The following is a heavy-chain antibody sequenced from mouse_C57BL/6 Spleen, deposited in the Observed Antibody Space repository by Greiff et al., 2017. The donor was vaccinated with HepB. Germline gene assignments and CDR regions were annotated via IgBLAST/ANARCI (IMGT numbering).Heavy chain of an antibody. CDR3: ARRGYRGNHWYFDV. CDR2: INPNNGGT. D-gene: IGHD2-1*01. V-gene: IGHV1-18*01. J-gene: IGHJ1*03. Sequence: VQLQQSGPELVKPGASVKIPCKASGYTFTDYNMDWVKQSHGKSLEWIGDINPNNGGTIYNQKFKGKATLTVDKSSSTAYMELRSLTSEDTAVYDCARRGYRGNHWYFDVWGTGTTVTVAS. CDR1: GYTFTDYN.